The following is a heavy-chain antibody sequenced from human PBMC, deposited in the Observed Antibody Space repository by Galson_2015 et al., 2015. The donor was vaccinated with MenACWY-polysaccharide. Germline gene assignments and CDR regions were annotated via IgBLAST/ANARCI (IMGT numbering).Heavy chain of an antibody. V-gene: IGHV1-8*01. CDR3: ARGGKYNYDSSGYLNWFDP. D-gene: IGHD3-22*01. CDR1: GYTFTTYD. CDR2: MNPNSGNT. Sequence: SVKVSCKASGYTFTTYDINWVRQTTGQGLEWMGWMNPNSGNTGYAQKFQGRVTMTRNTSISIAYMDLSGLRSEDTAVYYCARGGKYNYDSSGYLNWFDPWGQGTLVTVSS. J-gene: IGHJ5*02.